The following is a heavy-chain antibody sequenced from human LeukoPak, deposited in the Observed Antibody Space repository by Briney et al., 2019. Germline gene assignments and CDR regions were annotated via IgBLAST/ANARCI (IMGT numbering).Heavy chain of an antibody. D-gene: IGHD3-10*01. Sequence: PSETLSLTCTVSGGSISSYYWSWIRQPPGKGLEGIGYIYYSGSTNYNPSLKSRVTISVDTSKNQFSLKLSSVTAADTAVYYCARDVSYGSGMYYFDYWGQGTLVTVSS. CDR1: GGSISSYY. J-gene: IGHJ4*02. CDR2: IYYSGST. V-gene: IGHV4-59*01. CDR3: ARDVSYGSGMYYFDY.